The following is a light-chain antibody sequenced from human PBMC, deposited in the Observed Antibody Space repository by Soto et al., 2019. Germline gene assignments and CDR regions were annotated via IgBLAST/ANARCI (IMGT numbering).Light chain of an antibody. CDR3: LSYTTTYTWI. J-gene: IGLJ2*01. Sequence: QSVLTQPASVSGSPGQSITISCTGTSSDVGAYKFVSWFQQLPDKAPKLIIYEVTNRPSGVSDRFSGSRSGNTASLTISGLQAQDQATYYCLSYTTTYTWIFGGGTKVTVL. CDR2: EVT. V-gene: IGLV2-14*01. CDR1: SSDVGAYKF.